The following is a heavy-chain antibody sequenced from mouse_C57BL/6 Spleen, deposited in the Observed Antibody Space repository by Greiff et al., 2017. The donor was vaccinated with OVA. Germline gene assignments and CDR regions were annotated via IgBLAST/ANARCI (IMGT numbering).Heavy chain of an antibody. Sequence: QVQLQQPGAELVKPGASVKMSCKASGYTFTSYWITWVKQRPGQGLEWIGAIYPGRGSTNYNEKFKSKATLTVDTSSSTAYMQLSSLTSEDSAVYYCARDYGSSKYFDYWGQGTTLTVSS. CDR3: ARDYGSSKYFDY. V-gene: IGHV1-55*01. D-gene: IGHD1-1*01. J-gene: IGHJ2*01. CDR1: GYTFTSYW. CDR2: IYPGRGST.